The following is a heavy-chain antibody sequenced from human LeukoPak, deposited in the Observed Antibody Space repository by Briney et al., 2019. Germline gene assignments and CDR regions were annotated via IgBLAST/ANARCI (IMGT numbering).Heavy chain of an antibody. CDR3: TTFDFAAFDI. CDR1: GFTFSNAW. CDR2: IKRKIDGGTT. V-gene: IGHV3-15*01. D-gene: IGHD3-9*01. Sequence: KPGGSLRLSCAASGFTFSNAWMSWVRQAPGKGLEWVGHIKRKIDGGTTEYAAPVKGRFTISRDDSKNTLYLQMNSLKSEDTAVYYCTTFDFAAFDIWGQGTMVTVSS. J-gene: IGHJ3*02.